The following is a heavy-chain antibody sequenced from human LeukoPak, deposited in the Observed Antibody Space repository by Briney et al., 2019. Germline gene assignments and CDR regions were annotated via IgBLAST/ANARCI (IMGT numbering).Heavy chain of an antibody. CDR1: GFTFSSYW. V-gene: IGHV3-7*01. Sequence: PGGSLRLSCAASGFTFSSYWMSWVRQAPGKGLEWVANIKQDGSEKYYVDSVKGRFTISRDNAKNSLYQQMNSLRAEDTAVYYCAYGRWLQYHAFDIWGQGTMVTVSS. CDR3: AYGRWLQYHAFDI. CDR2: IKQDGSEK. D-gene: IGHD5-24*01. J-gene: IGHJ3*02.